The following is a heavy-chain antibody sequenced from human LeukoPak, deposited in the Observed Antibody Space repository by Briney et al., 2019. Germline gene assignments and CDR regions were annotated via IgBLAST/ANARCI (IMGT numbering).Heavy chain of an antibody. D-gene: IGHD3-22*01. CDR2: ISSGGGTR. CDR3: SNEIIPESSGFDAFDV. CDR1: RFTFSAYE. J-gene: IGHJ3*01. V-gene: IGHV3-48*03. Sequence: QPGGSLRLSCAASRFTFSAYEMDWVRQAPGKGLEWVSYISSGGGTRYYADSVRGRFTISRDNAKNSLYLQMNSLRAEDTAVYYCSNEIIPESSGFDAFDVWGQGTMVTVSA.